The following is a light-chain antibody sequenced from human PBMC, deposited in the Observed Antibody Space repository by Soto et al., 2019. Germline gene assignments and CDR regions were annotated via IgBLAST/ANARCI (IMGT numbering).Light chain of an antibody. Sequence: DIQMTQSPSSLSASVGDRVTITCRASQGISTYLVWYQQRQGRAPKLLIYDASSLLSGVPSRFSGSGSWTDFTLTISSLQPEDFATYYCQQSYRTPYTVGQGPKLETK. CDR3: QQSYRTPYT. CDR1: QGISTY. V-gene: IGKV1-39*01. CDR2: DAS. J-gene: IGKJ2*01.